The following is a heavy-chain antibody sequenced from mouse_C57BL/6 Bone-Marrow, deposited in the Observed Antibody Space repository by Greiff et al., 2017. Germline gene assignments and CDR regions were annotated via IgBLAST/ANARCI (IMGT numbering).Heavy chain of an antibody. CDR1: GFTFSSYA. CDR2: ISDGGSYT. V-gene: IGHV5-4*01. J-gene: IGHJ4*01. Sequence: EVQGVESGGGLVKPGGSLKLSCAASGFTFSSYAMSWVRQTPEKRLEWVATISDGGSYTYYPDNVKGRFTISSDNAKNNLYMQMSHLKSEDTALYYCARVAFYAMDYWGQGASVTVAS. CDR3: ARVAFYAMDY.